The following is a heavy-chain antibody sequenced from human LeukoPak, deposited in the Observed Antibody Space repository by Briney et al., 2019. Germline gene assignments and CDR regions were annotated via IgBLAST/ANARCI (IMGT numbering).Heavy chain of an antibody. J-gene: IGHJ4*02. D-gene: IGHD4-11*01. CDR2: IYPGDSDI. V-gene: IGHV5-51*01. CDR3: ARLQSLATVAFFFDS. CDR1: GYSFSNCW. Sequence: GESLKISCQASGYSFSNCWIGWVRQLPDKGLKWMAIIYPGDSDIRYSPSSQGRVTISADKSINTAYLQWSSLKASDTAIYYCARLQSLATVAFFFDSWGQGTLVTVSS.